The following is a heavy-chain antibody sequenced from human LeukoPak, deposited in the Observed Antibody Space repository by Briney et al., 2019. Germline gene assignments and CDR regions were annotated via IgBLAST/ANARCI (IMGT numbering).Heavy chain of an antibody. V-gene: IGHV3-48*04. D-gene: IGHD1-26*01. J-gene: IGHJ4*02. CDR2: ISSSSSAI. CDR1: GFTFSSYS. Sequence: PGGSLRLSCAASGFTFSSYSMNWVRQAPGKGLGWVSYISSSSSAIYYADSVKGRFTISRDNAKNSLYLQMSSLRAEDTALYYWGGEARGTHVYDYWGQGTLVTVSS. CDR3: GGEARGTHVYDY.